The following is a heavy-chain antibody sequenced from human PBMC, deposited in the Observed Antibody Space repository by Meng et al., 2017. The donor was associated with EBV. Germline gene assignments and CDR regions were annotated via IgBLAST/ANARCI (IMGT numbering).Heavy chain of an antibody. Sequence: LVQYGDGVKKPGALVKDSCKASGYTFTSYAMHWVRQAPGQRLEWMGWINAGNGNTKYSQKFQGRVTITRDTSASTAYMELSSLRSEDTAVYYCARSGATIFGVVIPTYYFDYWGQGTLVTVSS. CDR3: ARSGATIFGVVIPTYYFDY. CDR2: INAGNGNT. D-gene: IGHD3-3*01. CDR1: GYTFTSYA. J-gene: IGHJ4*02. V-gene: IGHV1-3*01.